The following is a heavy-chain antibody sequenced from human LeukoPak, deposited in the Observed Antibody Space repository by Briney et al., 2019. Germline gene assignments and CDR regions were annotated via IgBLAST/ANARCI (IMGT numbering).Heavy chain of an antibody. V-gene: IGHV3-33*06. CDR1: GFTFSSYG. J-gene: IGHJ6*02. CDR3: AKAIHSCTSTSCFWGGSVGMDV. D-gene: IGHD2-2*01. Sequence: GRSLRLSCAASGFTFSSYGMHWVRQAPGKGLEWVAVIWYDGSNKYYADSVKGRFTISRDNSKNTLYLQMSSLRAEDTAVYYCAKAIHSCTSTSCFWGGSVGMDVWGQGTTVTVSS. CDR2: IWYDGSNK.